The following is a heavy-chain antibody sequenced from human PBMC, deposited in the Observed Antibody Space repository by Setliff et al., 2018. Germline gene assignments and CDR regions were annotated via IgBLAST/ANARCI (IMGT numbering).Heavy chain of an antibody. CDR1: GYSISSGYY. D-gene: IGHD2-15*01. V-gene: IGHV4-38-2*01. Sequence: SSETLSLTCAVSGYSISSGYYWGWIRQPPGKGLEWIGYIYYSGSTNYNPSLKSRVTISVDTSKNQFSLKLGSVTAADTAVYYCARGADTVVAPYDAFDIWGQGTMVTVSS. CDR3: ARGADTVVAPYDAFDI. CDR2: IYYSGST. J-gene: IGHJ3*02.